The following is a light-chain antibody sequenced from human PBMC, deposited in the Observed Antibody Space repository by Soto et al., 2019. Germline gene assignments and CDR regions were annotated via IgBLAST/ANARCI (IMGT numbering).Light chain of an antibody. J-gene: IGKJ1*01. V-gene: IGKV4-1*01. Sequence: DIVMTQSPDSLAVSLGERATINCKSSQSVLYSSNNKNYLAGYQQKPGQPPKLLIYWASTRESGVPDRFSGSGSGTDFTLTISSLQAEDVAVYYCQQYYSTPLTFGQGTKVDIK. CDR3: QQYYSTPLT. CDR1: QSVLYSSNNKNY. CDR2: WAS.